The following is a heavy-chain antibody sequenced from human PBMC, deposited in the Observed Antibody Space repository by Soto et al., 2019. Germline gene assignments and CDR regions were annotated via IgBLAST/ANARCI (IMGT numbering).Heavy chain of an antibody. CDR3: AISQDRGGRTTFIY. D-gene: IGHD3-16*01. J-gene: IGHJ4*02. Sequence: PVGSLRLSCSVSGFTFDDNAMHWVRQAPEKGLEWVSGINWKSDIGYADSVKGRFTISRDNAEYSLYLQMNSLRAEDTALYYCAISQDRGGRTTFIYWGQGTQVTVSS. CDR1: GFTFDDNA. V-gene: IGHV3-9*01. CDR2: INWKSDI.